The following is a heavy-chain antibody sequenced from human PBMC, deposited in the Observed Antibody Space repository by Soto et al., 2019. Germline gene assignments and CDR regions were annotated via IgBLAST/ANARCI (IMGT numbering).Heavy chain of an antibody. Sequence: PSQTLSLTCSISWDSVSSNSAAWNWIRQSPSRGLEWLGRTYYRSKWYNDYAVSVKSRITINPDTSKNQFSLQLNSVTPEDTAVYYCAREAVGPRNGYDHYGMDVWGQGTTVTVSS. CDR1: WDSVSSNSAA. V-gene: IGHV6-1*01. CDR3: AREAVGPRNGYDHYGMDV. J-gene: IGHJ6*02. D-gene: IGHD5-12*01. CDR2: TYYRSKWYN.